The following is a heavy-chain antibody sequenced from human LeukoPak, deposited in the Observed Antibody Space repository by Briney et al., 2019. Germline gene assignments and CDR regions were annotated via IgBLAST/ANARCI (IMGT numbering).Heavy chain of an antibody. V-gene: IGHV3-33*01. Sequence: GGSLRLSCAASGFTFSSYGMHWVRQAPGKGLEWVAVIWYDGSNKYYADSVKGRFTISRDNSNNTLYLQMNSLRAEDTAVYYCARGFVVVVPAAMLDYYMDVWGKGTTVTVSS. CDR3: ARGFVVVVPAAMLDYYMDV. CDR2: IWYDGSNK. J-gene: IGHJ6*03. CDR1: GFTFSSYG. D-gene: IGHD2-2*01.